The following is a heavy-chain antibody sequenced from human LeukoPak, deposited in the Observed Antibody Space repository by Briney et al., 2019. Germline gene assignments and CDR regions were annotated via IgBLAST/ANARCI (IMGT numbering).Heavy chain of an antibody. CDR1: GYSFSTYW. CDR3: ARASRDGYNQNFDH. D-gene: IGHD5-24*01. Sequence: GESLKISCEGLGYSFSTYWSAWVRQRPGKGLEWMGIIYPGGSETRYDPSFEGQVTISADRSTSTAYLQWSSLRASDTAMYYCARASRDGYNQNFDHWGQGTLVTVSS. V-gene: IGHV5-51*01. J-gene: IGHJ4*02. CDR2: IYPGGSET.